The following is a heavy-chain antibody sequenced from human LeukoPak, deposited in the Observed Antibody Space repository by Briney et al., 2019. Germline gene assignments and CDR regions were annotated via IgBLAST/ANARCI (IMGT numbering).Heavy chain of an antibody. D-gene: IGHD2-15*01. CDR1: GGSISSYY. CDR2: IYYSGST. CDR3: ARACSGGSCYPGEDAFDI. V-gene: IGHV4-59*01. J-gene: IGHJ3*02. Sequence: PSETLSLTCTVSGGSISSYYWSWTRRPPGKGLEWIGYIYYSGSTNYNPSFKSRITISVDTSKNQFSLKLSSVTAADTAVYYCARACSGGSCYPGEDAFDIWGQGTMVTVSS.